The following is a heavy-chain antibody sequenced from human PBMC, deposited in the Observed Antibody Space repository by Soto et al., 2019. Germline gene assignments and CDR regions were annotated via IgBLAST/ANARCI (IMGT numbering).Heavy chain of an antibody. V-gene: IGHV3-64D*08. J-gene: IGHJ4*02. D-gene: IGHD3-10*01. Sequence: EVQLVESGGGLVQPGGSLRVSCAASGFTFTRWAMHWVRQAPGKGLEYVSAISNNGHSTYYADSVKGRFTISRDNSKNTLYLKMSSLRPEDTAVYYCVKDGVGGFGTRYLDYWGQGTLVTVSS. CDR1: GFTFTRWA. CDR2: ISNNGHST. CDR3: VKDGVGGFGTRYLDY.